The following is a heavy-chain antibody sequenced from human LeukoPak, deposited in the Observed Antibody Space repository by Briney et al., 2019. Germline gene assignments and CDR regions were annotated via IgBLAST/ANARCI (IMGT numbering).Heavy chain of an antibody. V-gene: IGHV3-11*01. D-gene: IGHD6-19*01. Sequence: PGGSLRLSCAASGFTFSDYYMSWIRQAPGKGLEWVPYISADATTIYQADSVKGRFTISRDNAKNSLYLQMNSLPAEDTAVYYCARIHGYSTGWYYFDYWGQGTLVTVSS. J-gene: IGHJ4*02. CDR1: GFTFSDYY. CDR2: ISADATTI. CDR3: ARIHGYSTGWYYFDY.